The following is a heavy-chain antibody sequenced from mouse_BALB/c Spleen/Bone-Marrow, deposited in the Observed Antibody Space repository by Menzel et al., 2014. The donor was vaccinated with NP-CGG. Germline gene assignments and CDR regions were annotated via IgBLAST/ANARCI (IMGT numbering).Heavy chain of an antibody. Sequence: QVQLQQSGAELVKPGASVKLSCKASGFTFTSYYLYWVKQRPGQGLEWIGEINPSNGGTNFNERFKSKASLTVDKSSSTAYMQLNSLTSEDSAVYYCTRRSLLSDYYSKDYWGQGTSVTVSS. D-gene: IGHD2-10*01. CDR3: TRRSLLSDYYSKDY. CDR1: GFTFTSYY. CDR2: INPSNGGT. V-gene: IGHV1S81*02. J-gene: IGHJ4*01.